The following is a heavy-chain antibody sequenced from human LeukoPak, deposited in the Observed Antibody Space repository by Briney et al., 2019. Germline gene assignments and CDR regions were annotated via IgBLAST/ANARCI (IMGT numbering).Heavy chain of an antibody. J-gene: IGHJ3*02. Sequence: SETLSLTCSVSGDSINNYYWNWIRQPPGKGLEWIGEINHSGSTNYNPSLKSRVTISVDTSKNQFSLKLSSVTAADTAVYYCARGLPSGAFDIWGQGTMVTVSS. D-gene: IGHD3-10*01. V-gene: IGHV4-34*01. CDR1: GDSINNYY. CDR2: INHSGST. CDR3: ARGLPSGAFDI.